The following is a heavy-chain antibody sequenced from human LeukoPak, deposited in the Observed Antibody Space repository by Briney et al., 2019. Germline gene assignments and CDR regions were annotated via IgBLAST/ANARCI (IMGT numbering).Heavy chain of an antibody. Sequence: GGSLRLSCAASGFTFSSYGMHWVRQAPGKGLEWVAFIRYDGSNKYYADSVKGRFTISRDNYKNTLYLQMNSLRAEDTAVYYCAKANHLRYRYSGIAARPDYWGQGTLVTVSS. CDR2: IRYDGSNK. CDR3: AKANHLRYRYSGIAARPDY. V-gene: IGHV3-30*02. CDR1: GFTFSSYG. J-gene: IGHJ4*02. D-gene: IGHD6-6*01.